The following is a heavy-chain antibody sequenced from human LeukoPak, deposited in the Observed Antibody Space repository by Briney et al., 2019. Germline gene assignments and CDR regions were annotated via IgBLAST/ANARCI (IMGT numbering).Heavy chain of an antibody. V-gene: IGHV3-23*01. CDR1: GFTFSSYA. CDR3: ARAGEDVVLGPAPVGGSPYNWFDP. Sequence: GGSLRLSCAASGFTFSSYAMSWVRQAPGKGLKWVSTIIDNGAGTYYADSVKGRFTISRDNSKNALYLQMNSLRPEDTAVYYCARAGEDVVLGPAPVGGSPYNWFDPWGQGTLVTVSS. CDR2: IIDNGAGT. J-gene: IGHJ5*02. D-gene: IGHD2-2*01.